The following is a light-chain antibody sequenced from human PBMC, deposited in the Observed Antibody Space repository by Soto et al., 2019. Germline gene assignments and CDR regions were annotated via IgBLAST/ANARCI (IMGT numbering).Light chain of an antibody. CDR2: AAS. Sequence: DSQMTQSPSSLSASVGDRITITCRASQSITSYLNWYQEKPGKAPKLLIYAASSLESGVPSRFSGSGSGTDFTLTISGLQPEDSATYFCQHTYSTPPNFGGGTNVEIK. J-gene: IGKJ4*01. V-gene: IGKV1-39*01. CDR3: QHTYSTPPN. CDR1: QSITSY.